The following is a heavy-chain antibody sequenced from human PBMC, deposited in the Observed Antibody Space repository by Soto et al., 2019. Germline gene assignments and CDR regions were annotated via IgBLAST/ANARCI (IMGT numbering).Heavy chain of an antibody. D-gene: IGHD3-22*01. CDR2: IYPGDSDT. Sequence: GESLKISCKGSGYSFTSYWIGWVRQMPGKGLEWMGIIYPGDSDTRYSPSFQGQVTISADKSISTAYLQWSSLKASDTAMYYCAIVPFCNDTASTEIYTVWDKRTSVTGS. J-gene: IGHJ6*03. V-gene: IGHV5-51*01. CDR1: GYSFTSYW. CDR3: AIVPFCNDTASTEIYTV.